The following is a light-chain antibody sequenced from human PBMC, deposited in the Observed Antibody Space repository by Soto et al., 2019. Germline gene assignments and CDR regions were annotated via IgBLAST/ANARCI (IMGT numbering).Light chain of an antibody. CDR2: GAS. V-gene: IGKV3-15*01. CDR1: QSFTSN. Sequence: EIVMTQSPATLSVSPGERATLSCRASQSFTSNLAWYQQKPGQAPRLLIYGASTRATGVPARFSGSGSGREFTLTISSLQSEDFAVYFCQQYNKGPLSFGPGTKVDIK. CDR3: QQYNKGPLS. J-gene: IGKJ3*01.